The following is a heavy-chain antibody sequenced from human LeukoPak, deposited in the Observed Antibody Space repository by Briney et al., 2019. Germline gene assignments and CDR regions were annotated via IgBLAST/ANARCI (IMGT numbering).Heavy chain of an antibody. V-gene: IGHV3-30*18. J-gene: IGHJ6*02. D-gene: IGHD1-1*01. CDR3: AKGGDNGDYYGMDV. Sequence: PGRSLRLSCAASGFTFSSYGMHWVRQAPGKGLEWVAVISYDGSNKYYADSVKGRFTISRDNSKNTLYLQMNSLRAEDTAVYYCAKGGDNGDYYGMDVWGQGTTVTVSS. CDR1: GFTFSSYG. CDR2: ISYDGSNK.